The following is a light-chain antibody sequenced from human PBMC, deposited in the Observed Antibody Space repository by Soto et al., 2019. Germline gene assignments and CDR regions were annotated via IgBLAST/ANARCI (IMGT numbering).Light chain of an antibody. CDR1: QSVSSY. CDR3: QQRSNFLT. V-gene: IGKV3-11*01. Sequence: EIVLTQSPATLSLSPGERATLSCRASQSVSSYLAWYQQKPGQAPRLLIYDASNRATGIPARFSGSGSGTDFTLTISSLEPEDFAVYYCQQRSNFLTFGGGTKVDFK. CDR2: DAS. J-gene: IGKJ4*01.